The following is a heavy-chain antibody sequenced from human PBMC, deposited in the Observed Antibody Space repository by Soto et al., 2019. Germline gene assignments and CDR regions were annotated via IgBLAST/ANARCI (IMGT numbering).Heavy chain of an antibody. J-gene: IGHJ6*02. V-gene: IGHV4-59*01. Sequence: PWETLSLTCTVSGGSISSYYWSWIRQPPGKGLEWIGYIYYSGSTNYNPSLKSRVTISVDTSKNQFSLKLSSVTAADTAVYYCARARITIFGVGLYYYGMDVWGQGTTVTVSS. CDR3: ARARITIFGVGLYYYGMDV. D-gene: IGHD3-3*01. CDR1: GGSISSYY. CDR2: IYYSGST.